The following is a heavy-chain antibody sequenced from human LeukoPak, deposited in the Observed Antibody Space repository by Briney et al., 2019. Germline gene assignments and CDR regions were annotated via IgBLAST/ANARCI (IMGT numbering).Heavy chain of an antibody. CDR1: GFTFSSYS. J-gene: IGHJ4*02. V-gene: IGHV3-21*01. CDR3: ARDVIGSWYSSSWGVDY. Sequence: KPGGSLRLSCAASGFTFSSYSMNWVRQAPGKGLEWVSSISSSSSYIYYADSVKGRFTISRDNAKNSLYLQMNSLRAEDTGVYYCARDVIGSWYSSSWGVDYWGQGTLVTVSS. CDR2: ISSSSSYI. D-gene: IGHD6-13*01.